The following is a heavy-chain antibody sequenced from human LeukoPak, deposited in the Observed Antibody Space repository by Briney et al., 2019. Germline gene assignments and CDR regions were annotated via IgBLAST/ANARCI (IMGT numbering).Heavy chain of an antibody. D-gene: IGHD6-19*01. J-gene: IGHJ4*02. CDR1: GYTLTELS. Sequence: ASVKVSCKVSGYTLTELSMHWVRQAPGKGLEWMGGFDPEDGETIYAQKFQGRVTMTEDTSTDTAYMELSSLRSEDTAVYYCATVSSSGWYRVEGFDYWGQGTLVTVSS. CDR2: FDPEDGET. CDR3: ATVSSSGWYRVEGFDY. V-gene: IGHV1-24*01.